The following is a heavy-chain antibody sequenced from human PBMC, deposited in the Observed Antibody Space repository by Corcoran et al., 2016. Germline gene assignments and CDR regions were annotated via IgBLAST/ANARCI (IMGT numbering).Heavy chain of an antibody. Sequence: QVQLVESGGGVVQPGRSLRLSCAASGFTFSSYGMHWVRQAPGKGLEWVAVISYDGSNKYYADSVKGRFTISRDNSKNTLYLQMNSLRAEDTAVYYCAKDRGCSGGSCYFYYYYGMDVWGQGITVTVSS. J-gene: IGHJ6*02. CDR3: AKDRGCSGGSCYFYYYYGMDV. V-gene: IGHV3-30*18. CDR1: GFTFSSYG. D-gene: IGHD2-15*01. CDR2: ISYDGSNK.